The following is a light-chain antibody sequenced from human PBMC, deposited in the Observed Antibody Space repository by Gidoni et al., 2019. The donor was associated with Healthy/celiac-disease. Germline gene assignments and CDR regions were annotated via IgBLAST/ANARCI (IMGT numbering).Light chain of an antibody. CDR1: SSDVGGYNY. Sequence: QPPLTPPPPLSASPRQSATISCTGTSSDVGGYNYVSWYQQHPGKAPKLMIYDVSKRPSGVPDRFSGSKSGNTASLTISGLQAEDEADYYCCSYAGSYTSWVFGGGTKLTVL. V-gene: IGLV2-11*01. CDR3: CSYAGSYTSWV. CDR2: DVS. J-gene: IGLJ3*02.